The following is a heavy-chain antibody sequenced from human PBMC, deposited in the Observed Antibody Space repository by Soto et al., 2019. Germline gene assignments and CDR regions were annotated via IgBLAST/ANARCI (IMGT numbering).Heavy chain of an antibody. CDR2: ISSDGSNK. D-gene: IGHD3-10*01. Sequence: QVQLVESGGGVVQPGRSLRLSCSASGFTFSIFGMHWVRQAPGKGLEWVAVISSDGSNKYYTDSVKGRFTISRDNPKNMLYLQMNSLRADDTAVYYCAKEITMPRGARVFDSWGQGTLVTVSS. J-gene: IGHJ4*02. CDR1: GFTFSIFG. CDR3: AKEITMPRGARVFDS. V-gene: IGHV3-30*18.